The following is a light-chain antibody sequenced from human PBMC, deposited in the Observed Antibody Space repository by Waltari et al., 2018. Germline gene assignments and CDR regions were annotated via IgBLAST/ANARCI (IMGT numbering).Light chain of an antibody. J-gene: IGKJ2*01. CDR2: EAS. Sequence: DIQMTQSPSTLSASVGDSVTITCRASQSISNWLAWYQQKPGVPPNLLIYEASSLERGVPSRFSGSGSGTEFTLSISSLQPDDFATYYCQHYHSYPYTFGQGTKLEIK. CDR3: QHYHSYPYT. CDR1: QSISNW. V-gene: IGKV1-5*03.